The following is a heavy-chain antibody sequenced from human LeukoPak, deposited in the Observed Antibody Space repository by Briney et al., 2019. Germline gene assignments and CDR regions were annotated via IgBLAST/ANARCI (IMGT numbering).Heavy chain of an antibody. J-gene: IGHJ5*02. Sequence: SETLSLTCTVSGDSISRTTFYWGWIRQPPGEGLEWIGSMYYNGNPYYKPSLKSRVTMSIDLSKNQFSLNLTSVTAADTAIYYCAKHASWFDPWGQGTLVTVSS. CDR2: MYYNGNP. CDR1: GDSISRTTFY. CDR3: AKHASWFDP. V-gene: IGHV4-39*01.